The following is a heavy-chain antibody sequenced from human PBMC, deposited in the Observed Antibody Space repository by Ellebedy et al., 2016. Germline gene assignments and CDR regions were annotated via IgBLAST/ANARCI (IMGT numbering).Heavy chain of an antibody. Sequence: ASVKVSXKASGYTFTSYAMHWVRQAPGQRLEWMGWINADNGNTKYSQKFQGRVTITRDTSASTAYMELSSLRSEDTAVYYCARRAHFYYGMDVWGQGTTVTVSS. J-gene: IGHJ6*02. CDR2: INADNGNT. V-gene: IGHV1-3*01. D-gene: IGHD3-3*02. CDR1: GYTFTSYA. CDR3: ARRAHFYYGMDV.